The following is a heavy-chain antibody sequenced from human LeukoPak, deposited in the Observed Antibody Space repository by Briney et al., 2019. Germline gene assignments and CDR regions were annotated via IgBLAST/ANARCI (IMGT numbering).Heavy chain of an antibody. J-gene: IGHJ6*02. CDR3: ARDDLPYSVHHGMDV. V-gene: IGHV4-4*07. Sequence: KPSETLSLTCTVSGGSISSYYWGWIRLPAGKGLEWIGRIYNSGNINYNPSLESRVTMSVDTSKNQVSLRLRSVTAADTAVYYCARDDLPYSVHHGMDVWGQGTTVTVSS. D-gene: IGHD3/OR15-3a*01. CDR1: GGSISSYY. CDR2: IYNSGNI.